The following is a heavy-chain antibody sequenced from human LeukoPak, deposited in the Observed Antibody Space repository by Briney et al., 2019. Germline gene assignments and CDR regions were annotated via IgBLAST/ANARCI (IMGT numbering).Heavy chain of an antibody. CDR3: ARGPPGSSGYYGPFDY. Sequence: SETLSLTCTVSGGSISNYYWSWIRQPPGKGLEWIGYIYYSGSTNYNPSLKSRVTISVDTSKNQFSLKLSSVTAADTAVYYCARGPPGSSGYYGPFDYWGQGILVTVSS. CDR2: IYYSGST. V-gene: IGHV4-59*01. D-gene: IGHD3-22*01. CDR1: GGSISNYY. J-gene: IGHJ4*02.